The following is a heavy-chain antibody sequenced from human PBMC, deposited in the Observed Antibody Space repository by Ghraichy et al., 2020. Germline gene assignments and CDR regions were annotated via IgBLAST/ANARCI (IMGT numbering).Heavy chain of an antibody. J-gene: IGHJ4*03. V-gene: IGHV3-53*01. Sequence: GESLNISCAASDLTVSHNFLAWVRQAPETGLEWVASIYPGGTTYYADSVKGRFTISRDTPNNIINLQMNYLRDDDTALYYCVRRTGGLGHDPFDLWGQGTLVTVSS. CDR2: IYPGGTT. D-gene: IGHD3-16*01. CDR3: VRRTGGLGHDPFDL. CDR1: DLTVSHNF.